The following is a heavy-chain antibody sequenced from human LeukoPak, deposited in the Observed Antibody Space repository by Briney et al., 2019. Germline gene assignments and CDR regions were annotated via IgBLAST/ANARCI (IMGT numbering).Heavy chain of an antibody. CDR1: GYTFTGYY. J-gene: IGHJ4*02. CDR3: AVARRGYCSGGSCPLDY. CDR2: INPNSGGT. Sequence: ASVKVSCKASGYTFTGYYMHWVRQAPRQGLEWMGWINPNSGGTNYAQKFQGRVTMTRDTSISTAYMELSRLRSDDTAVYYCAVARRGYCSGGSCPLDYWGQGTLVTVSS. V-gene: IGHV1-2*02. D-gene: IGHD2-15*01.